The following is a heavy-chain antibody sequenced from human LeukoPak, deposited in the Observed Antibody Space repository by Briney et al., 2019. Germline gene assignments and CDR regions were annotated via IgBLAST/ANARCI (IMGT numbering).Heavy chain of an antibody. CDR1: GFTFSSSW. CDR3: ARAGGGNAHFGY. CDR2: INSDGTST. V-gene: IGHV3-74*01. D-gene: IGHD2-15*01. J-gene: IGHJ4*02. Sequence: GGSLRLSCAASGFTFSSSWMYWVRQAPGKGLAWVSRINSDGTSTTYADSVRGRFTISRDNAKDTLYLQMNTLRAEDTAVYYCARAGGGNAHFGYWGQGTLVTVSS.